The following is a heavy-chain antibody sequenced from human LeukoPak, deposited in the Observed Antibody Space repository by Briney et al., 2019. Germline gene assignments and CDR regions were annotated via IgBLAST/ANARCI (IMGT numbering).Heavy chain of an antibody. CDR2: IWHDGSNK. Sequence: GGSLRLSCAASGFTFSSYAIHWVRQAPGKGLEWVALIWHDGSNKYCSDSVKGRFTISRDNSKNTAFLQMNSLRAEDTAVYYCATEVFGSGSCPDYWGQGTLVTVSS. CDR1: GFTFSSYA. D-gene: IGHD3-10*01. J-gene: IGHJ4*02. V-gene: IGHV3-33*01. CDR3: ATEVFGSGSCPDY.